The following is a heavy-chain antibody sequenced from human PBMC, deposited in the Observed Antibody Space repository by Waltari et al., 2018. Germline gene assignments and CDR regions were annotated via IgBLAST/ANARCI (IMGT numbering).Heavy chain of an antibody. CDR1: GYTITELS. J-gene: IGHJ4*02. CDR3: ATVPTVVTPYYFDY. D-gene: IGHD4-17*01. Sequence: QVQLVQSGAEVKKPGASGKVACKVSGYTITELSMHWVGQAPGKGLEWMGGFYPEDGETIYAQKFQGRVTMTEDTSTDTAYMELSSPRSEDTAVYYCATVPTVVTPYYFDYWGQGTLVTVSS. V-gene: IGHV1-24*01. CDR2: FYPEDGET.